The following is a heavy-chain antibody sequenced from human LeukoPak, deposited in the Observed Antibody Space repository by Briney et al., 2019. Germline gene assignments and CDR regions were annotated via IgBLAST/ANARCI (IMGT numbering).Heavy chain of an antibody. Sequence: GGSLRLSCAASGFTFSGSAMHWVRQASGKGLEWVGRIRSKANSYATAYAASVKGRFTISRDDSKNTAYLQMNSLKTEDTAVYYCTRHNYYDSSGYYLWGQGTLVTVSS. CDR3: TRHNYYDSSGYYL. CDR2: IRSKANSYAT. CDR1: GFTFSGSA. V-gene: IGHV3-73*01. D-gene: IGHD3-22*01. J-gene: IGHJ4*02.